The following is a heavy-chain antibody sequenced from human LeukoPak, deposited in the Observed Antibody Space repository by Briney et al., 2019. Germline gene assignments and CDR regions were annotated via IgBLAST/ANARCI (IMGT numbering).Heavy chain of an antibody. V-gene: IGHV3-23*01. D-gene: IGHD3-22*01. CDR3: AKSPVYYYDSSGYYYYFDY. J-gene: IGHJ4*02. Sequence: GSLRLSCAASGFTFSSYAMSWVRQAPGKGLEWVSAISGSGGSTYYADSVKGRFTISRDNSKNTLYLQMNSLRAEDTAVYCCAKSPVYYYDSSGYYYYFDYWGQGTLVTVSS. CDR1: GFTFSSYA. CDR2: ISGSGGST.